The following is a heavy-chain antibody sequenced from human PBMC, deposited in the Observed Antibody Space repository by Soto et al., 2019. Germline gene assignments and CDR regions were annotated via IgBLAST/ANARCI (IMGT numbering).Heavy chain of an antibody. V-gene: IGHV1-8*01. J-gene: IGHJ5*02. CDR3: ARGRRWLNNWFDP. CDR2: MNPNSGNT. Sequence: INWVRQATGQGLEWMGWMNPNSGNTGYAQKFQGRVTMTRNTSISTAYMELSSLRSEDTAVYYCARGRRWLNNWFDPWGQGTLVTVSS. D-gene: IGHD5-12*01.